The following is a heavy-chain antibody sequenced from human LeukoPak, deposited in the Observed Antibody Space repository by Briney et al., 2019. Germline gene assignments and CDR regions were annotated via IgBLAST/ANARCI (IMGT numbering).Heavy chain of an antibody. J-gene: IGHJ3*02. V-gene: IGHV3-21*01. Sequence: GGSLRLSCAASGFTFSSYSMNWVRQAPGKGLEWVSSISSSSSYIYYADSVKGRFTISRDNAKTSLYLQMNTLTAEDPAVYYCAREQHSSWYSSAFDIWGQGTMVTVSS. CDR1: GFTFSSYS. CDR2: ISSSSSYI. D-gene: IGHD6-13*01. CDR3: AREQHSSWYSSAFDI.